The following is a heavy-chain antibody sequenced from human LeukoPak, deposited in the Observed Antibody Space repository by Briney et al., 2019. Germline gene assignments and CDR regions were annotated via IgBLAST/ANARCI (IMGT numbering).Heavy chain of an antibody. D-gene: IGHD3-22*01. Sequence: GGSLRLSCAASGFTFSSYAMSWVRQAPGKGLEWVSNVSGSGGSTYYADSVKGRFTISRDNSKSTLFLQMNSLRAEDTAVYYCAKSSYYDSSGYYREYYFDYWGQGTLVTVSS. CDR3: AKSSYYDSSGYYREYYFDY. CDR1: GFTFSSYA. V-gene: IGHV3-23*01. CDR2: VSGSGGST. J-gene: IGHJ4*02.